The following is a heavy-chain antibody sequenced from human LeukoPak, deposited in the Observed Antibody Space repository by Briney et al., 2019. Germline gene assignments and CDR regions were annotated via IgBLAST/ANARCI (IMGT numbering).Heavy chain of an antibody. CDR3: ARDLALDSSSSEDY. D-gene: IGHD6-13*01. J-gene: IGHJ4*02. CDR2: ISAYNGNT. Sequence: ASVKVSCKASGYTFTSYGISWVRQAPGQGLEWMGWISAYNGNTNYAQKLQGRVTMTTDTSTSTAYMELRSLRSDDTAVYYCARDLALDSSSSEDYWGQGTLVTVSS. CDR1: GYTFTSYG. V-gene: IGHV1-18*01.